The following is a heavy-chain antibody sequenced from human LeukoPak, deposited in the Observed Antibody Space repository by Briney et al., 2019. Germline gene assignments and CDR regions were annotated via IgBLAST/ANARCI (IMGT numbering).Heavy chain of an antibody. D-gene: IGHD6-25*01. CDR3: AKDWDIAAGSPFDY. CDR1: GFTFSSYA. V-gene: IGHV3-23*01. Sequence: GGSLRLSCAATGFTFSSYAKSWVRQAPGKGLEWVSAISGSGGSTYYADSVKGRFTISRDNSKNTLYLQMNSLRAEDTAVYYCAKDWDIAAGSPFDYWGQGTLVTVSS. J-gene: IGHJ4*02. CDR2: ISGSGGST.